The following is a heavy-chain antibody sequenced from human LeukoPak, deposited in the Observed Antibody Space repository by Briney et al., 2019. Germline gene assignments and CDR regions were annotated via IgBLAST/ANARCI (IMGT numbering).Heavy chain of an antibody. J-gene: IGHJ3*02. CDR1: GYTLTELS. Sequence: GASVKVSCKVSGYTLTELSMYWVRQAPGKGLEWMGGFDPEDGETIYAQKFQGRVTMTEDTSTDTAYMELSSLRSEDTAVYYCATDSGGDYTGDAFDIWGQGTMVTVSS. CDR3: ATDSGGDYTGDAFDI. D-gene: IGHD4-17*01. CDR2: FDPEDGET. V-gene: IGHV1-24*01.